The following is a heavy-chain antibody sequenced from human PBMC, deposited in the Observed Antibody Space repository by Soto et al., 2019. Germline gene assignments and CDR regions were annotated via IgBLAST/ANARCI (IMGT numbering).Heavy chain of an antibody. D-gene: IGHD5-12*01. CDR2: IYPGDSET. Sequence: VQLLQSGAEVKKPGESLKMSCQASGYSFTTYWNAWVRQMPGKRPEWMGIIYPGDSETRYNPSFQGQVTISADKSVSTAYLQWSSLTASDTAIYYCARARVEGYGGYVAPLDYWGQGTPVTVS. V-gene: IGHV5-51*01. CDR3: ARARVEGYGGYVAPLDY. J-gene: IGHJ4*02. CDR1: GYSFTTYW.